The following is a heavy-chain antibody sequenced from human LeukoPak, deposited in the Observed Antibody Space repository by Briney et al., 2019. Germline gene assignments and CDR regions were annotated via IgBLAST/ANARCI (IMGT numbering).Heavy chain of an antibody. D-gene: IGHD3-3*01. J-gene: IGHJ3*02. Sequence: SGGSLRLSCAASGFTFSSYSMNWVRQAPGKGLEWVSYISSSGTTIYYADSVKGRFTISRDNAKNSLYLQMNSLRAEDTAVYYRARVRDHYDFSAFDIWGQGTMVTVSS. CDR2: ISSSGTTI. V-gene: IGHV3-48*04. CDR3: ARVRDHYDFSAFDI. CDR1: GFTFSSYS.